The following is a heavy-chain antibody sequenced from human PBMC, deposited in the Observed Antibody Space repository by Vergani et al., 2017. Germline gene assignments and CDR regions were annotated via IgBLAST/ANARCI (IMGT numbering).Heavy chain of an antibody. J-gene: IGHJ6*02. CDR1: GFTFSSYG. CDR3: AKDDDGDYDSVNAYCYYYGMDV. Sequence: VQLVESGGGLVQPGGSLRLSCAASGFTFSSYGLHWVRQAPGKGLEWVAVISYDGSNKYYADSVKGRFTISRDNSKNTLYMQMNSLRAEDTAVYYCAKDDDGDYDSVNAYCYYYGMDVWGQGTTVTVSS. D-gene: IGHD4-17*01. V-gene: IGHV3-30*18. CDR2: ISYDGSNK.